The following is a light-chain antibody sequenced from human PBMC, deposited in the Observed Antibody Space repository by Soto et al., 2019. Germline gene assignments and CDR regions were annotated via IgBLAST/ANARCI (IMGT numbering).Light chain of an antibody. J-gene: IGKJ5*01. CDR3: QQYNNWPFT. CDR2: ATS. CDR1: QSIGNY. V-gene: IGKV3-11*01. Sequence: EVVLTQSPATLSLSPGEGATLSCRASQSIGNYLACYQQKPGQAPRLLIYATSNRATGIPARFSGSGSGTDFTLTISRLEPEDFAVYYCQQYNNWPFTFGQGTRLEIK.